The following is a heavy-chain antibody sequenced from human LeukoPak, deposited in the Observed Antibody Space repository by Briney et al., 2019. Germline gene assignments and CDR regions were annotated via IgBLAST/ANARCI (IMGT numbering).Heavy chain of an antibody. CDR3: ARDSPKGDFWSAYYTGWYFDL. D-gene: IGHD3-3*01. CDR1: GGSISSYY. J-gene: IGHJ2*01. Sequence: PSETLSLTCTVSGGSISSYYWSWIRQPPGKGLEWIGYIYYSGSTNYNPSLKSRVTISVDTSKNQFSLKLSSVTAADTAVYYCARDSPKGDFWSAYYTGWYFDLWGRGTLVTVSS. V-gene: IGHV4-59*01. CDR2: IYYSGST.